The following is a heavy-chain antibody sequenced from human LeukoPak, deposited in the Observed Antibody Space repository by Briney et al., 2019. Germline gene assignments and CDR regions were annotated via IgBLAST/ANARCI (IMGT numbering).Heavy chain of an antibody. D-gene: IGHD6-19*01. CDR2: ISSSGSTI. CDR1: GFTFSDYY. V-gene: IGHV3-11*01. J-gene: IGHJ4*02. CDR3: ARLVTVAGRYYFDY. Sequence: PGGPRRLSCAASGFTFSDYYMSWIGQAPGKGLGGFSYISSSGSTIYYADSVKGRFTISRDNAKNSLYLQMNSLRAEDTAVYYCARLVTVAGRYYFDYWGQGTLVTVSS.